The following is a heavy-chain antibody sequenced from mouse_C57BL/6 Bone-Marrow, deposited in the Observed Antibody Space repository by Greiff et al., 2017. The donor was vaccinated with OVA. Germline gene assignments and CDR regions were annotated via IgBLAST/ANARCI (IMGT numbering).Heavy chain of an antibody. CDR1: GYTFTSYW. Sequence: VQLQQPGAELVKPGASVKMSCKASGYTFTSYWITWVKQRPGQGLEWIGDIYPGSGSTNYNEKFKSKATLTVDTSSSTAYMQLSSLTSADSAVYYCARIERTIYYDYDAWFAYWGQGTLVTVSA. CDR3: ARIERTIYYDYDAWFAY. CDR2: IYPGSGST. V-gene: IGHV1-55*01. D-gene: IGHD2-4*01. J-gene: IGHJ3*01.